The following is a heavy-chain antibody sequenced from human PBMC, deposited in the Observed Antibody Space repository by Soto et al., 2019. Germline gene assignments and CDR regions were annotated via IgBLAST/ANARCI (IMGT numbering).Heavy chain of an antibody. Sequence: GGSLRLSCAASGFTFSSYGMHWVRQAPGKGLEWVAVISYDGSNKYYADSVKGRFTISRDNSKNTLYLQMNSLRAEDPAVYYCAKAPLELGYYYYYYMYVWGKGTTVTVSS. CDR2: ISYDGSNK. CDR3: AKAPLELGYYYYYYMYV. J-gene: IGHJ6*03. D-gene: IGHD1-7*01. CDR1: GFTFSSYG. V-gene: IGHV3-30*18.